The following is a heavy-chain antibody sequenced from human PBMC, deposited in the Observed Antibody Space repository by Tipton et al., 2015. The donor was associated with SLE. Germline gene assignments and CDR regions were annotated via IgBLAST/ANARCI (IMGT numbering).Heavy chain of an antibody. CDR3: ARETNWNDGAFDI. D-gene: IGHD1-1*01. J-gene: IGHJ3*02. Sequence: LRLSCTVSGGSITSGSFYRNWIRQPAGKGLEWIGRMYTSGSTNYNPSLKSRVTISVDTSKNQFSLKLSSVTAADTAVYYCARETNWNDGAFDIWGQGTMVTVSS. V-gene: IGHV4-61*02. CDR2: MYTSGST. CDR1: GGSITSGSFY.